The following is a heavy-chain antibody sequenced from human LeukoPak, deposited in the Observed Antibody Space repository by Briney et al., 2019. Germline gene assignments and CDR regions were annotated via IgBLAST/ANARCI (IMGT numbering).Heavy chain of an antibody. V-gene: IGHV1-18*04. D-gene: IGHD3-16*02. CDR1: GYTFTTYG. J-gene: IGHJ4*02. Sequence: ASVKVSCKASGYTFTTYGLSWVRQAPGQGLEWMGWISAYNGNTNYAQKLQGRVTMTTDTSTSTAYMELRSLRSDDTAVYYCARDTLYDYVWGSYRQLDYWGQGTLVTVSS. CDR2: ISAYNGNT. CDR3: ARDTLYDYVWGSYRQLDY.